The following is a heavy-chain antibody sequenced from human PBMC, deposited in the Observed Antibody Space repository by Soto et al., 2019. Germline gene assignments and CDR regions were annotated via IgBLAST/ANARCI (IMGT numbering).Heavy chain of an antibody. Sequence: QVQLVQSGAEVKKPGASVKVSCTASGYTFTSYGISWVRQAPGQGLGWMGWISAYNGDTSKGQKLQGRVTMTTDTSTSTAYMELRSLRSDDTAVYYCAREAGVSGELYYWGQGTVVTVSS. D-gene: IGHD3-16*01. CDR1: GYTFTSYG. CDR3: AREAGVSGELYY. J-gene: IGHJ4*02. V-gene: IGHV1-18*01. CDR2: ISAYNGDT.